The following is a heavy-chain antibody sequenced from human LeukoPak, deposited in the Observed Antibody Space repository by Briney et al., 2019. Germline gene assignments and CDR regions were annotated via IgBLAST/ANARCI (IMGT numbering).Heavy chain of an antibody. CDR3: ARDVAGIAVATLEGSDAFDI. D-gene: IGHD6-19*01. CDR2: INPSGGST. V-gene: IGHV1-46*01. J-gene: IGHJ3*02. Sequence: ASVKVSCKASGYTFTSYGISWVRQAPGQGLEWMGIINPSGGSTSYAQKFQGRVTMTRDMSTSTVYMELSSLRSEDTAVYYCARDVAGIAVATLEGSDAFDIWGQGTMVTVSS. CDR1: GYTFTSYG.